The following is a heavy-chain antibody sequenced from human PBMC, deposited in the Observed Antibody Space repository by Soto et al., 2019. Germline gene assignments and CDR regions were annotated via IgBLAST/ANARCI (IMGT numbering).Heavy chain of an antibody. CDR2: IFYSGST. V-gene: IGHV4-59*01. J-gene: IGHJ5*02. CDR3: ARDGKVSGSATHWFDP. Sequence: TLSLTCTVSGGSISNYYWSWIRQPPGKGLEWIGCIFYSGSTNYSPSLRSRVTISVDTSKNQFSLELSSVTAADTAVYYCARDGKVSGSATHWFDPWGQGTLVTVSS. CDR1: GGSISNYY. D-gene: IGHD1-26*01.